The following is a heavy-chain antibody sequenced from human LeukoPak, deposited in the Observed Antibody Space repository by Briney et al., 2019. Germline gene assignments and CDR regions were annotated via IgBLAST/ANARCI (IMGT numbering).Heavy chain of an antibody. CDR1: GFTFSSYA. J-gene: IGHJ4*02. CDR2: ISYDGSNK. V-gene: IGHV3-30*04. Sequence: RGSLRLSCAASGFTFSSYAMHWVRQAPGKGLEWVAVISYDGSNKYYADSVKGRFTISRDNSKNTLYLQMNSLRAEDTAVYYCARDRVGYWGQGTLVTVSS. CDR3: ARDRVGY.